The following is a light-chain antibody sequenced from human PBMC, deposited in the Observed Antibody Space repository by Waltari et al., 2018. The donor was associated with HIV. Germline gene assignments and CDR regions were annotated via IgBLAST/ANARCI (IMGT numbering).Light chain of an antibody. Sequence: EIVMTQSPATLSVFPGERATLSCRASQSVSSNLAWYQQKPGQAPRPLIYGASTRATGIPARFSGSGSGTEFTLTISGLQSEDFAVYHCQHYNHGPPLTFGGGTKVEIK. J-gene: IGKJ4*01. CDR1: QSVSSN. V-gene: IGKV3-15*01. CDR2: GAS. CDR3: QHYNHGPPLT.